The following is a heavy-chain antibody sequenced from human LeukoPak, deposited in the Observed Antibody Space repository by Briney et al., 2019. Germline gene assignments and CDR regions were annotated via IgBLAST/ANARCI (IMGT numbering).Heavy chain of an antibody. J-gene: IGHJ6*03. CDR1: GFTFSNCW. Sequence: GGSLRLSSAASGFTFSNCWMTWVRQAPGKGLEWVADIKQDGSEKLYVNSVRGRFTISRDNAKMSLFLQMNSLRAEDTAVYYCARDNGVVHGVYYMDVWGKGTTVTVS. V-gene: IGHV3-7*01. CDR3: ARDNGVVHGVYYMDV. D-gene: IGHD3-3*01. CDR2: IKQDGSEK.